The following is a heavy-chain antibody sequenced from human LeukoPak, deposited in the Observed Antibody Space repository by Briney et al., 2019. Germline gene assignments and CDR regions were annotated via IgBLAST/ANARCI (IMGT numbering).Heavy chain of an antibody. CDR2: ISSSGSTI. J-gene: IGHJ6*03. D-gene: IGHD3-10*01. V-gene: IGHV3-11*01. CDR1: GFTFSDYY. Sequence: GGSLRLSCAASGFTFSDYYMSWIRQAPGKGLEWVSYISSSGSTIYYADSVKGRFTISRDNAKNSLYLQMNSLRAEDTAVYYCARDSGSRLVYYYYYYMYVWGKGTTVTVSS. CDR3: ARDSGSRLVYYYYYYMYV.